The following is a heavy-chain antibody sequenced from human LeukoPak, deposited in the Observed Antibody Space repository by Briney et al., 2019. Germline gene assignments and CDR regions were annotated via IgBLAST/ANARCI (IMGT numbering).Heavy chain of an antibody. CDR3: ARGGGSYYFYYFDY. J-gene: IGHJ4*02. V-gene: IGHV3-23*01. Sequence: PGGSLRLSCAASGFTFSGYDINWVRQAPGRGLEWVSGISGSGGSTNYADSVKGRFTISRDNYKNTLYLQMTSLRAEDTAVYFCARGGGSYYFYYFDYWGQGTLVTVSS. D-gene: IGHD1-26*01. CDR1: GFTFSGYD. CDR2: ISGSGGST.